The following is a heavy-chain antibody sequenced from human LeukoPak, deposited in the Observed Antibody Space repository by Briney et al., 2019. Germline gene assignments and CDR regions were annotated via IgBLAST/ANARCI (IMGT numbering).Heavy chain of an antibody. Sequence: GSLRLSCAASGFTFSSYWMNWVRQAPGKGLEWVANIKEDGSEKYYVDSMKGRFTISRDNAKNSLYLQMNGLRAEDTAVYYCARDKEVRGGTGVYGMDVWGQGTTVTVSS. V-gene: IGHV3-7*01. CDR3: ARDKEVRGGTGVYGMDV. J-gene: IGHJ6*02. CDR2: IKEDGSEK. D-gene: IGHD3-10*01. CDR1: GFTFSSYW.